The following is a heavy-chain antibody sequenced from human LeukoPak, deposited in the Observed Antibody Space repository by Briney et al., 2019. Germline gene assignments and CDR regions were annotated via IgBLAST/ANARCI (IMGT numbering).Heavy chain of an antibody. V-gene: IGHV7-4-1*02. Sequence: GASVKVSCKASGYTFTSYAMNWVRQAPGQGLEWMGWINTNTGNPTYAQGFTGRFVFSLDTSVSTAYLQISSLKAEDTAVYYCATSIAVTGILNYFDYWGQGTLVTVSS. D-gene: IGHD6-19*01. J-gene: IGHJ4*02. CDR2: INTNTGNP. CDR1: GYTFTSYA. CDR3: ATSIAVTGILNYFDY.